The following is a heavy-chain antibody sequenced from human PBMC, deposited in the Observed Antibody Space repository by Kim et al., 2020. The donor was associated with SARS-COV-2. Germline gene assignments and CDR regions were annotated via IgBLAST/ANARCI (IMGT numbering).Heavy chain of an antibody. CDR3: ARDWESYDAPRGWGMDV. CDR2: ISSSGSFV. Sequence: GGSLRLSCAASGFAFSTYSMNWVRQAPGKGLEWVSSISSSGSFVYYADSVKGRFTISRDNAKKSQYLQLNSLRAEDTAVYYCARDWESYDAPRGWGMDVWGQGTTVIVSS. J-gene: IGHJ6*02. CDR1: GFAFSTYS. D-gene: IGHD1-26*01. V-gene: IGHV3-21*04.